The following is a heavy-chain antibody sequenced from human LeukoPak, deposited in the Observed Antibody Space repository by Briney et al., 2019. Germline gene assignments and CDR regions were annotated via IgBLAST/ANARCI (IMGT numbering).Heavy chain of an antibody. Sequence: PSETLSLTCTVSGGSISTYYWNWIRQHPGKGLEWIGYIYYSGVTYYNPSLKSRVTISVDTSKNQFSLKLSSVTAADTAVYYCASQERLYDSSGYYYVGAFDIWGQGTMVTVSS. CDR1: GGSISTYY. V-gene: IGHV4-59*06. CDR2: IYYSGVT. J-gene: IGHJ3*02. CDR3: ASQERLYDSSGYYYVGAFDI. D-gene: IGHD3-22*01.